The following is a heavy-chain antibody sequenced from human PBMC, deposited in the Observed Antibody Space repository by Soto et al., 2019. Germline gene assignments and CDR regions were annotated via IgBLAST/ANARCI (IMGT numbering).Heavy chain of an antibody. V-gene: IGHV3-30*18. CDR1: GFTFSSYG. CDR2: ISYDGSNK. CDR3: AKGLAHGARGAFGI. Sequence: QVQLVESGGGVVQPGRSLRLSCAASGFTFSSYGMHWVRQAPGKGLEWVAVISYDGSNKYYADSVKGRFTISRDNSKNALYLQMTRLRAEDTAVDSCAKGLAHGARGAFGIWGQGPMVTVS. D-gene: IGHD1-26*01. J-gene: IGHJ3*02.